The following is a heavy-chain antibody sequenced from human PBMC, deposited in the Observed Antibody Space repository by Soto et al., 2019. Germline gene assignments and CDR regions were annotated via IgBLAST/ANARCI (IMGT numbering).Heavy chain of an antibody. Sequence: SETLSLTCTVSGGSISSYYWSWIRQPPGKGLEWIGYIYYSGSTNYNPSLKSRVTISVDTSKNQFSLKLSSVTAADTAVYYCARDRDEMATPGGFFDYWGQGTLVTVSS. CDR1: GGSISSYY. J-gene: IGHJ4*02. D-gene: IGHD5-12*01. V-gene: IGHV4-59*01. CDR2: IYYSGST. CDR3: ARDRDEMATPGGFFDY.